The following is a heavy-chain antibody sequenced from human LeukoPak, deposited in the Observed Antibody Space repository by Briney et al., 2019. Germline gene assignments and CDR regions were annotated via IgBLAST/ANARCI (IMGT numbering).Heavy chain of an antibody. V-gene: IGHV3-30*02. Sequence: GGSLRLSCAVSGFTFSDYAMHWVRQAPGKGLEWVALLQYDGNNKYYVDSVKGRFTISRDISKNTLYLQMNSLRPDDMAVYYCAKDSKHYSMDVWGQGTTVTVS. D-gene: IGHD2/OR15-2a*01. CDR2: LQYDGNNK. J-gene: IGHJ6*02. CDR3: AKDSKHYSMDV. CDR1: GFTFSDYA.